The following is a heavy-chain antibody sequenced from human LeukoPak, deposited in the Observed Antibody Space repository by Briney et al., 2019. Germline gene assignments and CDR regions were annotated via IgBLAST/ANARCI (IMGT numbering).Heavy chain of an antibody. CDR2: ITSGSSYR. CDR3: ASEAAIYYDSSGYFNPHDAFDI. V-gene: IGHV3-21*01. Sequence: SGGSLRLSCAASGFTFSSYNMNWVRQAPGKGLEWVSSITSGSSYRFYADSVKGRFTISRDNAKNSLYLQMNSLRAEDTAVYYCASEAAIYYDSSGYFNPHDAFDIWGQGTMVTVSS. J-gene: IGHJ3*02. D-gene: IGHD3-22*01. CDR1: GFTFSSYN.